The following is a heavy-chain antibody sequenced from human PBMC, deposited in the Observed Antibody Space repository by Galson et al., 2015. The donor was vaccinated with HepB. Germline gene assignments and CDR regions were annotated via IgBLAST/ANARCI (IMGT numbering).Heavy chain of an antibody. CDR1: GFTFSSYS. V-gene: IGHV3-48*01. D-gene: IGHD3-22*01. J-gene: IGHJ4*02. CDR3: ARAYYYDSSGYLFPFDY. CDR2: ISSSSSTI. Sequence: SLRLSCAASGFTFSSYSMNWVRQAPGKGLEWVSYISSSSSTIYYADSVKGRFTISRDNAKNSLYLQMNSLRAEDTAVYYCARAYYYDSSGYLFPFDYWGQGTLVTVSS.